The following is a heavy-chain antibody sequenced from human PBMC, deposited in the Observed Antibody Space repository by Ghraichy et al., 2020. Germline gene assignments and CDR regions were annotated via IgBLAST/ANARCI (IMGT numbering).Heavy chain of an antibody. J-gene: IGHJ4*02. CDR3: ARISGATRSPANDY. Sequence: LSLTCVASGFTFSYHGMAWVRQAPGKGLEWVASISRSGSYIYYADSLKGRITISRDNAENSVFLQMSSLRAEDTAVYYCARISGATRSPANDYWGQGTLVTVSS. CDR1: GFTFSYHG. CDR2: ISRSGSYI. V-gene: IGHV3-21*06. D-gene: IGHD1-26*01.